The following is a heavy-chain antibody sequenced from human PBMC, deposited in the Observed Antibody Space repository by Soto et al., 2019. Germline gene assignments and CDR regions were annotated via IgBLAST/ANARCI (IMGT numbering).Heavy chain of an antibody. V-gene: IGHV4-34*01. CDR3: ATSIRFLEWLWGTKRPYYYMDV. CDR1: GGSFRGYY. J-gene: IGHJ6*03. CDR2: INHSGST. D-gene: IGHD3-3*01. Sequence: SETLSLTCAVYGGSFRGYYWSWIRQPPGKGLEWIGEINHSGSTNYNPSLKSRVTISVDTSKNQFSLKLSSVTAADTAVYYCATSIRFLEWLWGTKRPYYYMDVWGKGTTVTVSS.